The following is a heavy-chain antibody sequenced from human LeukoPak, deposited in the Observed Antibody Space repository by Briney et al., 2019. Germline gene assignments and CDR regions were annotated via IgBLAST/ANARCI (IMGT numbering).Heavy chain of an antibody. CDR2: IYYSGST. CDR1: GGSISSGDYY. CDR3: IGYCSGGNCYPPDY. V-gene: IGHV4-30-4*01. Sequence: PSETLSLTCTVSGGSISSGDYYWSWIRQPPGKGLEWIGYIYYSGSTYYNPSLKSRVTMSVDTSKNQFSLKLSSVTAADTAVYYCIGYCSGGNCYPPDYWGQGTLVTVSS. J-gene: IGHJ4*02. D-gene: IGHD2-15*01.